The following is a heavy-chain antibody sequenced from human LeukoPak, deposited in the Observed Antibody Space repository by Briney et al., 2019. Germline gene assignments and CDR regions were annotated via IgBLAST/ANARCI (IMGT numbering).Heavy chain of an antibody. CDR1: GGSIRSYY. J-gene: IGHJ6*03. V-gene: IGHV4-59*12. CDR3: ARDSSSRVPAAMYYYYYYYMDV. Sequence: SETLSLTCTVSGGSIRSYYWSWIRQPPGKGLEWIGYAYYSGSTNYNPSLKSRVTMAVDTSKNQFSLKLSSVTAADTAVYYCARDSSSRVPAAMYYYYYYYMDVWGKGTTVTISS. CDR2: AYYSGST. D-gene: IGHD2-2*01.